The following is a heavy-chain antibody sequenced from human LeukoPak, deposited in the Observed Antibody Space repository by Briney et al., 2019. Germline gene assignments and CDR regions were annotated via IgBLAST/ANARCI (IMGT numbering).Heavy chain of an antibody. D-gene: IGHD5-18*01. V-gene: IGHV3-23*01. CDR1: GYTFSNNA. J-gene: IGHJ5*01. CDR2: IGGSGIST. CDR3: AKRGIQLWLPLDS. Sequence: GGSLRLSCAASGYTFSNNAMYWVRQAPGKGLEWVSVIGGSGISTYYADSVKGRFTISRDNSKNTLYLQMNSLRAGDTAVYYCAKRGIQLWLPLDSWGQGTLVTVSS.